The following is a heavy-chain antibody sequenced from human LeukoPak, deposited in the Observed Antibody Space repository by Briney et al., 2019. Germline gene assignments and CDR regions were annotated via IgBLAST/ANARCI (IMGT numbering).Heavy chain of an antibody. CDR2: INPNSGGT. CDR3: ARAGMFAASTVTTLYYYYGMDV. J-gene: IGHJ6*02. D-gene: IGHD4-17*01. V-gene: IGHV1-2*02. Sequence: ASVKVSCKASGYTFTGYYMHWVRQAPGQGLAWMGWINPNSGGTNYAQKFQGRVTMTRDTSISTAYMELSRLRSDDTAVYYCARAGMFAASTVTTLYYYYGMDVWGQGTTVTVSS. CDR1: GYTFTGYY.